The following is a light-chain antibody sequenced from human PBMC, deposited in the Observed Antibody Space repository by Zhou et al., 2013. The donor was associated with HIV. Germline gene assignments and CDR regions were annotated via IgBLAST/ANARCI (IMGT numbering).Light chain of an antibody. CDR3: QQSYSSPWT. CDR1: QDINNF. CDR2: AAS. Sequence: DIQMTQSPSSLSASVGDRVTITCQASQDINNFLNWYQQKPGKAPKLLIYAASSLQSGVPTRFSGSGSGTNFILTISSLQPEDFATYSCQQSYSSPWTFGPGTNVEIK. J-gene: IGKJ1*01. V-gene: IGKV1-39*01.